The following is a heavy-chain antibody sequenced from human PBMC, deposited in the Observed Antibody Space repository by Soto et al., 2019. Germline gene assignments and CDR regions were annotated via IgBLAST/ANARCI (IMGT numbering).Heavy chain of an antibody. V-gene: IGHV3-30-3*01. CDR2: VSDDGSNK. J-gene: IGHJ5*02. CDR3: ARGLVVVITRDWFDP. Sequence: QVQLVESGGGVVQPGRSLRLSCAASGFTFKNYGMHWVRQAPGRGLEWEAVVSDDGSNKDYADSVKGRFTISRDNSKNTLYLQMNSLRPEDTAVYYCARGLVVVITRDWFDPWGQGTLVTVSS. CDR1: GFTFKNYG. D-gene: IGHD3-22*01.